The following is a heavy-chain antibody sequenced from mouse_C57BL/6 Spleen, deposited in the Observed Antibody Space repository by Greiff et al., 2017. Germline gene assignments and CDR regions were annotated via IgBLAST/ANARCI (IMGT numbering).Heavy chain of an antibody. CDR3: ARGDYDETNFDY. CDR1: GYTFTSYT. CDR2: INPSRGYT. D-gene: IGHD2-4*01. J-gene: IGHJ2*01. Sequence: QVQLKQSGAELARPGASVKMSCKASGYTFTSYTMHWVKQRPGQGLEWIGYINPSRGYTKYNQKFKDKATLTADKSSSTAYMQLSSLTSEDSAVYYCARGDYDETNFDYWGQGTTLTVSS. V-gene: IGHV1-4*01.